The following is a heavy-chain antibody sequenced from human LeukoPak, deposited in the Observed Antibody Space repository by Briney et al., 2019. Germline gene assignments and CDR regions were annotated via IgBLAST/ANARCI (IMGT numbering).Heavy chain of an antibody. CDR1: GYFISSDNW. CDR3: ARNQAVAANRGASDV. V-gene: IGHV4-28*01. J-gene: IGHJ3*01. CDR2: NYYNSNT. D-gene: IGHD6-19*01. Sequence: PSDTLSLTCTVSGYFISSDNWWACVRQPPPEGLVWSGYNYYNSNTYYNTYNPSLPIRVTISEYTSKNQFSLKSDSAAEIDTAIYHCARNQAVAANRGASDVWGQGTMVTVSS.